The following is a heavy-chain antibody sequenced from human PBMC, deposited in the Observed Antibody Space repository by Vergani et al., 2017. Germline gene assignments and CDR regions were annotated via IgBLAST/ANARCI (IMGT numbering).Heavy chain of an antibody. CDR1: GFTFSSYS. Sequence: EVQLVESGGGLVKPGGSLRLSCAASGFTFSSYSMNWVRQAPGKGLEWVSSISSSSSYIYYADSVKGRFTISRDNAKNSLYLQMNSLRAEDTAVYYCAKDGPPVGLWFGEVMVYGMDVWGQGTTVTVSS. CDR3: AKDGPPVGLWFGEVMVYGMDV. V-gene: IGHV3-21*01. D-gene: IGHD3-10*01. CDR2: ISSSSSYI. J-gene: IGHJ6*02.